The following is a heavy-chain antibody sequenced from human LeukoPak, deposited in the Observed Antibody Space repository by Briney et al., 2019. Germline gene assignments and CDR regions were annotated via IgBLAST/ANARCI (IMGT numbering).Heavy chain of an antibody. CDR2: ISGSGGTT. CDR1: GFTFSSYA. D-gene: IGHD6-13*01. J-gene: IGHJ1*01. Sequence: GGSLRLSCAASGFTFSSYAISWVRQAPGKGLEWVSAISGSGGTTNYADSVQGRFTISRDNPKSTLYLQMNSLRADDTAVYFCAKEAAEIIRGYFQHWGQGTLVTVSS. V-gene: IGHV3-23*01. CDR3: AKEAAEIIRGYFQH.